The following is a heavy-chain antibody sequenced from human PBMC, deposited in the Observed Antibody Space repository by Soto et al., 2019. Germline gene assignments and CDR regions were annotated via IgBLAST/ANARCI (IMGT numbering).Heavy chain of an antibody. J-gene: IGHJ4*02. D-gene: IGHD5-12*01. V-gene: IGHV3-23*01. CDR1: GFTFSRHA. CDR2: LSDSGGSI. Sequence: GGSLRLSCTASGFTFSRHAMTWFRQAPGKGLEWVSGLSDSGGSIYYADSVKGRFTISRDNSKNTLYLQMNSLRAEDTAVYYCARSTSKRWLQSFPTSHDYWGQGTLVTVSS. CDR3: ARSTSKRWLQSFPTSHDY.